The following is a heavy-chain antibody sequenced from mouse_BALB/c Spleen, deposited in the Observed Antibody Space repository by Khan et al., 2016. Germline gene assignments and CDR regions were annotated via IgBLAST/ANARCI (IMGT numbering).Heavy chain of an antibody. CDR2: ISYSGTT. V-gene: IGHV3-2*02. J-gene: IGHJ4*01. D-gene: IGHD2-2*01. CDR3: ARWLDAMDY. Sequence: VQLKESGPGLVKPSQSLSLTCTVTGYSITSDYAWNWIRQFPGNKLEWMGYISYSGTTTYNPSLKSRISITRDTSKNQFFLQLNSGTTEDTATYYCARWLDAMDYWGQGTSVTVSS. CDR1: GYSITSDYA.